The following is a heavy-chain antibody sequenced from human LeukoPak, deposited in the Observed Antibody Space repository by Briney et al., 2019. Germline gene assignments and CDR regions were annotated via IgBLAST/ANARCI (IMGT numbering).Heavy chain of an antibody. D-gene: IGHD4-17*01. CDR2: INPSGGST. V-gene: IGHV1-46*01. CDR3: ARDLHDYGGFDP. Sequence: ASVKVSCKASGYTFTSYYMHWVQQAPGQGLEWMGIINPSGGSTSYAQKFQGRVTMTRDTSTSTVYMELSSLRSEDTAVYYCARDLHDYGGFDPWGQGTLVTVSS. CDR1: GYTFTSYY. J-gene: IGHJ5*02.